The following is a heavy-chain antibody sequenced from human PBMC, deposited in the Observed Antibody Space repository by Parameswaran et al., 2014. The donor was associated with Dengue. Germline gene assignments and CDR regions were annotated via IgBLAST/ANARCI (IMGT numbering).Heavy chain of an antibody. CDR3: ARLMGATIFGVTIPSTYYYYGMDV. CDR2: IYYSGST. V-gene: IGHV4-39*01. Sequence: WIRQPPGKGLEWIGSIYYSGSTYYNPSLKSRVTISVDTSKNQFSLKLSSVTAADTAVYYCARLMGATIFGVTIPSTYYYYGMDVWGQGTTVTVSS. J-gene: IGHJ6*02. D-gene: IGHD3-3*01.